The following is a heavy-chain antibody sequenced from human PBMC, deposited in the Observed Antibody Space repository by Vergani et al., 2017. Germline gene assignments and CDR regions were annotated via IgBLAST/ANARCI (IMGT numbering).Heavy chain of an antibody. CDR3: AKRTGARVLEWLLYPHFDY. V-gene: IGHV3-23*01. CDR2: ISGSGGST. J-gene: IGHJ4*02. Sequence: EVQLLESGGGLVQPGGSLRLSCAASGFTFSSYAMSWVRQAPGKGLEWVSAISGSGGSTYYADSVKGRFTISRDNSKNTLYLQMNSLRAEDTAVYYCAKRTGARVLEWLLYPHFDYWGQGTLVTVSS. D-gene: IGHD3-3*01. CDR1: GFTFSSYA.